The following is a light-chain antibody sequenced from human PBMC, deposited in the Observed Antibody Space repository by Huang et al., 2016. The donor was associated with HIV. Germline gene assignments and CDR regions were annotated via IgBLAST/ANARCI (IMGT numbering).Light chain of an antibody. CDR3: QKSYTTPLT. CDR1: QSISAY. V-gene: IGKV1-39*01. J-gene: IGKJ4*01. Sequence: DIQMTQSPSSLSASVGDRVTITCRASQSISAYLNWYQQKPGKAPKLLIYGASTLQSGVTSRFSGSGSGTDFTLTINSLQPEDFATYYCQKSYTTPLTFGGGTKVEI. CDR2: GAS.